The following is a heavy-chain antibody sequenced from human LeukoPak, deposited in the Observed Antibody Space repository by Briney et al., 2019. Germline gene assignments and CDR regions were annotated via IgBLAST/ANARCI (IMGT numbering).Heavy chain of an antibody. CDR3: ARNYGGTSKYFDY. Sequence: ASVKVSCKASGYSFNDYYIHWVRQAPGQGLEWMRWISPNSGGTNYAQNFQGRVTMTRDTSITTAYMELSGLTSDDTALYYCARNYGGTSKYFDYWGQGTLATVSS. J-gene: IGHJ4*02. D-gene: IGHD4-23*01. CDR2: ISPNSGGT. V-gene: IGHV1-2*02. CDR1: GYSFNDYY.